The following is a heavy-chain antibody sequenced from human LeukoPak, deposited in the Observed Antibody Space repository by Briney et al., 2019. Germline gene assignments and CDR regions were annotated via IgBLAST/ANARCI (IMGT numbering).Heavy chain of an antibody. CDR1: GDSVSNNNAA. D-gene: IGHD3-9*01. CDR3: ARDVFDPQLHWFDP. Sequence: SQTLSLTCAISGDSVSNNNAAWDWIRQSPSRGLEWLGRTYYRSKWYNDYAVSVKSRITINPDTSKNQFSLQLNSVTPEDTAVYYCARDVFDPQLHWFDPWGQGTLVTVSS. CDR2: TYYRSKWYN. V-gene: IGHV6-1*01. J-gene: IGHJ5*02.